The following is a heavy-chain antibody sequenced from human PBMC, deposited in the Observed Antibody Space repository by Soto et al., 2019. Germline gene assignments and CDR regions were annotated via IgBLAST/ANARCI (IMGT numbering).Heavy chain of an antibody. Sequence: QVQLVQSGAEVKKPGASVKVSCKASGYTFIRYGISWVRQAPGQGLEWMGWISAYNGDTNYAQKFQGRVTMTTDTSNSTAYMELRSLRSDDKDVYFYSRRYFDWADAFDIWGQGTVVTVSS. J-gene: IGHJ3*02. CDR2: ISAYNGDT. CDR3: SRRYFDWADAFDI. CDR1: GYTFIRYG. V-gene: IGHV1-18*01. D-gene: IGHD3-9*01.